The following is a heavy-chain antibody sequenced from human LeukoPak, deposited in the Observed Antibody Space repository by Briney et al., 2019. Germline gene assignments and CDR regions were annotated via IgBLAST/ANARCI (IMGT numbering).Heavy chain of an antibody. CDR3: ARFSGDFDY. CDR1: GGSVSSGSYY. J-gene: IGHJ4*02. CDR2: IYYSGST. Sequence: SETLSLTCTVYGGSVSSGSYYWSWIRQPPGKRLEWIGYIYYSGSTNYNPSLKSRVTISVDTSKNQFSLKLSSVTAADTAVYYCARFSGDFDYWGQGTLVTVSS. V-gene: IGHV4-61*01. D-gene: IGHD1-14*01.